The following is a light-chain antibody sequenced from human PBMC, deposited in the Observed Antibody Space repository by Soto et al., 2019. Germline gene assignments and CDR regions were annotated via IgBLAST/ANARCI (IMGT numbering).Light chain of an antibody. V-gene: IGLV2-23*01. CDR1: SDDIGRYNQ. Sequence: QSALTQPASVSGSPGQSITISCTGSSDDIGRYNQVSWYQQHPGKAPKVMIYEGSQRPSGVSNRFSGPKSGNTASLTISGLQAEDEADYYCCSYVGSTTYVFGSGTKVTVL. CDR3: CSYVGSTTYV. J-gene: IGLJ1*01. CDR2: EGS.